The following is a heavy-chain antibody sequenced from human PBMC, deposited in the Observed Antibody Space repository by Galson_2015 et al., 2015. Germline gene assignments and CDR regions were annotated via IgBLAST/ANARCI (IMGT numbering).Heavy chain of an antibody. CDR1: GFTFNNYA. V-gene: IGHV3-23*01. CDR2: TSASGDAT. CDR3: AKGRGSGTQYFDY. D-gene: IGHD3-10*01. J-gene: IGHJ4*02. Sequence: SLRLSCAASGFTFNNYAMSWVRQAPGTGLEWVSATSASGDATYYADSVRGRFTISRDNSENTLYLQMNSLRAEDTAVYYCAKGRGSGTQYFDYWGQGTLVTVSS.